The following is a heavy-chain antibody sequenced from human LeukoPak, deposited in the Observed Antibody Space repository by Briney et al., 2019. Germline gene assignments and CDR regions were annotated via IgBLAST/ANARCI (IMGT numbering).Heavy chain of an antibody. D-gene: IGHD5-24*01. Sequence: PSETLSLTCTVSGGSISSYYWSWIRQPPGKGLEWIGYIYYSGSTNYNPSLKSRVTISVDTSKNQFSLKLSSVTAADTAVYYCVRLRWLQVFDYWGQGTLVTVSS. V-gene: IGHV4-59*01. CDR2: IYYSGST. J-gene: IGHJ4*02. CDR3: VRLRWLQVFDY. CDR1: GGSISSYY.